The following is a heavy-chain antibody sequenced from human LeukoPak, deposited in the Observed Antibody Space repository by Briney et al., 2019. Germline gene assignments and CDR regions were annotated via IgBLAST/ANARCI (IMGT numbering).Heavy chain of an antibody. D-gene: IGHD3-22*01. J-gene: IGHJ4*02. CDR2: LSGGGGST. CDR1: GFTFSSYA. V-gene: IGHV3-23*01. CDR3: AKFHVSSGYYYHSYFDY. Sequence: GGSLRLSCAASGFTFSSYAMSWVRKAPGKGLEWVSDLSGGGGSTYYADSVKGRFTISRDNSKNTLYLQMNSLRAEDTAVYYCAKFHVSSGYYYHSYFDYWGQGTLVAVSS.